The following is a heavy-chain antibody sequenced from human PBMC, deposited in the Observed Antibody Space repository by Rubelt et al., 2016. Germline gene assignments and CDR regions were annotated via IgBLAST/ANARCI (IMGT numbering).Heavy chain of an antibody. CDR2: IDPSDSYT. Sequence: EVQLVQSGAEVKKPGESLKISCKGSGYSFTSYWIGWVRQMPGKGLEWMGRIDPSDSYTNYSPSFQGHVTISADKSISTAYLQWSSLKASDTAMYYCARRENPRSSWYDWGQGTLVTVSS. D-gene: IGHD6-13*01. CDR3: ARRENPRSSWYD. V-gene: IGHV5-10-1*01. CDR1: GYSFTSYW. J-gene: IGHJ4*02.